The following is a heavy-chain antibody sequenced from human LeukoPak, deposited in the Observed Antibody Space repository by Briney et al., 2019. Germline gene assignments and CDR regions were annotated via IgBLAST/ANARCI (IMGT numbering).Heavy chain of an antibody. J-gene: IGHJ4*02. Sequence: GGSLRLSCVASGFTFSNYAVNWVRQAPGKGLEWVSGISWNSGSIGYADSVKGRFTISRDNAKNSLYLQMNSLRAEDTALYYCAKDIGYNRETVSGGSSDGYWGQGTLVTVSS. CDR2: ISWNSGSI. D-gene: IGHD5-24*01. CDR1: GFTFSNYA. V-gene: IGHV3-9*01. CDR3: AKDIGYNRETVSGGSSDGY.